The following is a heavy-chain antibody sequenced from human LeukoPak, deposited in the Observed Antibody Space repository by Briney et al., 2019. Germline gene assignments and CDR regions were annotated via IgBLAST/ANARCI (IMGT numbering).Heavy chain of an antibody. CDR1: GGSISSYY. J-gene: IGHJ4*02. D-gene: IGHD1-26*01. Sequence: PSETLSLTCTVSGGSISSYYWSWIRQPPGKGLEWIGYIYYSGSTNYNPSLKSRVTISVDTSKNQFSLKLSSVTAADTAVYYCARLRVGALDYWGQGTLVTVSS. CDR3: ARLRVGALDY. CDR2: IYYSGST. V-gene: IGHV4-59*08.